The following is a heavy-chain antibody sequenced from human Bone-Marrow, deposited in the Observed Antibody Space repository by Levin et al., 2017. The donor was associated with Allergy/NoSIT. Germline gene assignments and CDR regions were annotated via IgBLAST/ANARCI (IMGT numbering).Heavy chain of an antibody. CDR3: ARQRGNPVLGYCSSTSCYAHYFDY. J-gene: IGHJ4*02. CDR2: IYYSGST. V-gene: IGHV4-39*01. Sequence: PSETLSLTCTVSGGSISSSSYYWGWIRQPPGKGLEWIGSIYYSGSTYYNPSLKSRVTISVDTSKNQFSLKLSSVTAADTAVYYCARQRGNPVLGYCSSTSCYAHYFDYWGQGTLVTVSS. D-gene: IGHD2-2*01. CDR1: GGSISSSSYY.